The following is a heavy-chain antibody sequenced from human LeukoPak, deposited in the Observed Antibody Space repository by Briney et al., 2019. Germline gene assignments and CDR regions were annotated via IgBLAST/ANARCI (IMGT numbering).Heavy chain of an antibody. CDR1: GGSISSHY. CDR3: ARDGGRYFDL. J-gene: IGHJ2*01. CDR2: ISYSGST. V-gene: IGHV4-59*11. Sequence: SETLSLTCTVSGGSISSHYWSWIRQPPGKGLEWIGYISYSGSTNYNPSLKSRVTISVDTSKNQFSLKLSSVTAADTAVYYCARDGGRYFDLWGRGTLVTVSS.